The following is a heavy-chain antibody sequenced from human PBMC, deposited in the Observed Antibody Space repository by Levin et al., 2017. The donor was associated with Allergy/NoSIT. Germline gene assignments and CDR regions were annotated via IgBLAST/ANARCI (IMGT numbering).Heavy chain of an antibody. D-gene: IGHD6-13*01. CDR2: ISDNGTVT. CDR1: GFTFKSYA. CDR3: VRDQLLFYTSSWYSFDY. V-gene: IGHV3-48*01. Sequence: RTGGSLRLSCATSGFTFKSYAMDWVRQAPGKGLEWVAYISDNGTVTKYADSVKGRFTISRDDAKDSLFLQMDDLSAEDTAVYYCVRDQLLFYTSSWYSFDYWGQGTLVTVSS. J-gene: IGHJ4*02.